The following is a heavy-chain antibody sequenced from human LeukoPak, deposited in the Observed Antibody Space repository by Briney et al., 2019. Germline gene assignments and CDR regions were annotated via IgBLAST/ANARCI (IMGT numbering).Heavy chain of an antibody. J-gene: IGHJ4*02. Sequence: PSETLSLTCTVSGGSISSSSYYWGWIRQPPGKGLEWIGSIYYSGSTYYNPSLKSRVTISVDTSKNQFSLKLSSVTAVDTAVYYCATHHSSGWATFDYWGQGTLVTVSS. D-gene: IGHD6-19*01. CDR2: IYYSGST. CDR3: ATHHSSGWATFDY. CDR1: GGSISSSSYY. V-gene: IGHV4-39*01.